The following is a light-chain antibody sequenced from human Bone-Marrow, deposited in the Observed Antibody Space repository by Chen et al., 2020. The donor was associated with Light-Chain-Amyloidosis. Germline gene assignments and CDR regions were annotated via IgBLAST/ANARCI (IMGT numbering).Light chain of an antibody. Sequence: QSALTQPASVSGSPGQSITIPCTGTSSDVGGDNHVSWYQQHPDNAPKLMIYGVTNRPSWVPARFSGSKSGNTASLTISGLQRADEADYFCSSYTSRNTRVFGSGTRVTVL. CDR2: GVT. CDR1: SSDVGGDNH. V-gene: IGLV2-14*01. CDR3: SSYTSRNTRV. J-gene: IGLJ1*01.